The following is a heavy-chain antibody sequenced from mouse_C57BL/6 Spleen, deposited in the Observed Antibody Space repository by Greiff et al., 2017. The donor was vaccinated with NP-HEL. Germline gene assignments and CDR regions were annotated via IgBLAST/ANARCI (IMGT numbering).Heavy chain of an antibody. CDR3: VRRGDVGGYFDV. CDR1: GFSFNTYA. Sequence: DVKLVESGGGLVQPKGSLKLSCAASGFSFNTYAMNWVRQAPGKGLEWVARIRSKSNNYATYYADSVKDRFTISRDDSESMLYLQMNNLKTEDTAMYYCVRRGDVGGYFDVWGTGTTVTVSS. V-gene: IGHV10-1*01. D-gene: IGHD3-1*01. J-gene: IGHJ1*03. CDR2: IRSKSNNYAT.